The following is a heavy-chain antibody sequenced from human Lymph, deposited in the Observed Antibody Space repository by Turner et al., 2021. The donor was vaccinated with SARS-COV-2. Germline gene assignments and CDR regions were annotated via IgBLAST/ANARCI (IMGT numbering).Heavy chain of an antibody. J-gene: IGHJ6*02. Sequence: QVQLVESGGGVVQPGRSLRLSCAASGFTFSSYGMHWVRQDPGKGLEWVAVIWYDGSNKYYADSVKGRFTISRDNSKNTLYLQMNSLRAEDTAVYYCARVKGYNGYDLRYYYGMDVWGQGTTVTVSS. CDR2: IWYDGSNK. D-gene: IGHD5-12*01. V-gene: IGHV3-33*01. CDR3: ARVKGYNGYDLRYYYGMDV. CDR1: GFTFSSYG.